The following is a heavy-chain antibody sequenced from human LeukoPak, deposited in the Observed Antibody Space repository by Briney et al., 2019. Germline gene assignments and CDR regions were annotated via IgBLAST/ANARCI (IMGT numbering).Heavy chain of an antibody. CDR3: ARGRAGDYFDY. CDR2: INPNSGGT. Sequence: GASVKVSCKTSGYTFTGYFIHWVRQAPGQGLEWMGWINPNSGGTSNLQKFQGRVAMTRDTSISTAYMDLSRLRSDDTAEYYCARGRAGDYFDYWGQGTLVTVSS. J-gene: IGHJ4*02. CDR1: GYTFTGYF. V-gene: IGHV1-2*02.